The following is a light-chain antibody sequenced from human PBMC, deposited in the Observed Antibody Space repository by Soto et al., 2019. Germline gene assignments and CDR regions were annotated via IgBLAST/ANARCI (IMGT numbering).Light chain of an antibody. V-gene: IGKV1-39*01. CDR2: AAS. J-gene: IGKJ2*01. Sequence: DIQMTQSPSSLSASVGDRVTITCRASQTISSYLNWYQQKPGKAPKLLIYAASSLQSGVPSRFSGSESGTDFTLTISSLQPEDFATYYCQQSYSSPYTFGLGTKLEIK. CDR1: QTISSY. CDR3: QQSYSSPYT.